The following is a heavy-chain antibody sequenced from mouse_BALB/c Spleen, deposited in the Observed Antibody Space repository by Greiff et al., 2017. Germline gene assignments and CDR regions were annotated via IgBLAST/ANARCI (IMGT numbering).Heavy chain of an antibody. Sequence: EVKLQESGGGLVQPGGSLKLSCAASGFTFSSYTMSWVRQTPEKRLEWVAYISNGGGSTYYPDTVKGRFTISRDNAKNTLYLQMSSLKSEDTAMYYCARRSNYEAMDYWGQGTSVTVSS. CDR2: ISNGGGST. V-gene: IGHV5-12-2*01. D-gene: IGHD2-5*01. CDR3: ARRSNYEAMDY. J-gene: IGHJ4*01. CDR1: GFTFSSYT.